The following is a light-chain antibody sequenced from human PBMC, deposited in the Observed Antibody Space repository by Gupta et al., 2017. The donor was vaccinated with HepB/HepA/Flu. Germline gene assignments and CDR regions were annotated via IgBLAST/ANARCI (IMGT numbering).Light chain of an antibody. J-gene: IGLJ1*01. V-gene: IGLV3-19*01. CDR3: NSRDSSSNHYV. CDR2: GKN. Sequence: SSELTQDPAVSVALGQTVRITCQGDRLRSYYASWYQQKPGQAPVLVIYGKNNRPSGIPDRFSGSSSGNTASLTITGAQAEDEADYYCNSRDSSSNHYVFGTGTKVTVL. CDR1: RLRSYY.